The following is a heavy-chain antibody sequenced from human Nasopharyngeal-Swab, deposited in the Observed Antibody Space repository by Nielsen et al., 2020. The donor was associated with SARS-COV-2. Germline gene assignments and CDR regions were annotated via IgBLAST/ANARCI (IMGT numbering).Heavy chain of an antibody. CDR1: GGSISSSSYY. D-gene: IGHD6-19*01. Sequence: SETLSLTCTVSGGSISSSSYYWGWIRQPPGKGLEWIGSIYYSGSTYYNPSLKSRVTISVDTSKNQFSLKLSSVTAVDTAVYYCARPLRGAVAPFDYWGQGTLVTVSS. CDR3: ARPLRGAVAPFDY. CDR2: IYYSGST. J-gene: IGHJ4*02. V-gene: IGHV4-39*07.